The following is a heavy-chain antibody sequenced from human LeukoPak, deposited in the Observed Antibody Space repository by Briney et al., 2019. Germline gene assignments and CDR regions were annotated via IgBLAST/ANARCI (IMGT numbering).Heavy chain of an antibody. V-gene: IGHV4-34*01. J-gene: IGHJ6*02. D-gene: IGHD6-19*01. CDR1: GGSFGGYY. CDR2: INHSGST. CDR3: ARAVAGYYYYGMDV. Sequence: SETLSLTCAVYGGSFGGYYWSWIRQPPGKGLEWIGEINHSGSTNYNPSLKSRVTISVDTSKNQFSLKLSSVTAADTAVYYCARAVAGYYYYGMDVWGQGTTVTVSS.